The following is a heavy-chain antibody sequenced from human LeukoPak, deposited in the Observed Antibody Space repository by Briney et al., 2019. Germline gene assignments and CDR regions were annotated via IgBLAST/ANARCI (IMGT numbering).Heavy chain of an antibody. J-gene: IGHJ4*02. CDR1: GFTFSSYA. D-gene: IGHD3-22*01. CDR2: ISGSGGST. CDR3: AKLSMGYDSSGYYYDFDY. Sequence: GGSLRLSCAASGFTFSSYAMSWVRQAPGKGLEWVSAISGSGGSTDYAESVKGRFTISRDNSKNTLYLQMNSLRAEDTAVYYCAKLSMGYDSSGYYYDFDYWGQGTLVTVSS. V-gene: IGHV3-23*01.